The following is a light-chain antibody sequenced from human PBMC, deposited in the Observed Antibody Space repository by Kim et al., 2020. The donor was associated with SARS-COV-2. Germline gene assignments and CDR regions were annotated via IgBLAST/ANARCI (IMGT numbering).Light chain of an antibody. V-gene: IGLV1-40*01. Sequence: ELTQPPSVSGAPGQRVTISCTGSGSDIGAGYDVHWYQLLPGTAPKLLIYENNNRPSGVPDRFSGSKSGTSASLAITGLQAEDEADYYCQSGSLSEVIFGGGTQLTVL. CDR1: GSDIGAGYD. CDR2: ENN. J-gene: IGLJ2*01. CDR3: QSGSLSEVI.